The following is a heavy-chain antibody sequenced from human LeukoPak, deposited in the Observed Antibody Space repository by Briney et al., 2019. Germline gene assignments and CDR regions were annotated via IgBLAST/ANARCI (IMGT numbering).Heavy chain of an antibody. J-gene: IGHJ6*03. Sequence: PSQTLSLTCTVSGGSISSGDYYWSWIRQPAGKGLEWIGRIYTSGSANYNPSLKSRVTISVDASKNQFSLKLSSVTAADTAVYYCARVIVVVPAARASPGVYYMDVWGKGTTVTVSS. CDR1: GGSISSGDYY. CDR3: ARVIVVVPAARASPGVYYMDV. CDR2: IYTSGSA. D-gene: IGHD2-2*01. V-gene: IGHV4-61*02.